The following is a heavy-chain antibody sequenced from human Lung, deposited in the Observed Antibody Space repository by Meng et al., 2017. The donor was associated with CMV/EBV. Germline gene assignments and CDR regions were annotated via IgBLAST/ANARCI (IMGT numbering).Heavy chain of an antibody. CDR1: NSTFNGYG. D-gene: IGHD3-10*01. Sequence: QVVTARARVKGAGASVKVSCKASNSTFNGYGGGWCRPAPGQGLEWMAWLGAHAGDTRHAPRFQGRVTVTADRPTATAYMELRNLRSDDTAVYYCSRGTPGRRYANYWGQGTLVTVSS. V-gene: IGHV1-18*01. J-gene: IGHJ4*02. CDR2: LGAHAGDT. CDR3: SRGTPGRRYANY.